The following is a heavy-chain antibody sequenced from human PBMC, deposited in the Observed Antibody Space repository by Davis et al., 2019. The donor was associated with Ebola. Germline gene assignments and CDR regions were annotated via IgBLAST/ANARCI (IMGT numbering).Heavy chain of an antibody. CDR3: ARDQGGYAGDWFDP. Sequence: GESLKISCAVSGFTFSSYAMSWVRQAPGKGLEWVSAISGSGGSTYYADSVKGRFTISRDNSKNTLYLQMNSLRAEDTAVYYCARDQGGYAGDWFDPWGQGTLVTVSS. V-gene: IGHV3-23*01. CDR1: GFTFSSYA. J-gene: IGHJ5*02. D-gene: IGHD5-12*01. CDR2: ISGSGGST.